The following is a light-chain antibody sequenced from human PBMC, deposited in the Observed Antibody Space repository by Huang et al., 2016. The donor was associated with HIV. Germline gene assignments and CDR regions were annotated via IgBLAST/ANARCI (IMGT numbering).Light chain of an antibody. Sequence: DIQMTQSPSSLSASVGDRVTITCQASQDISNYLNWYQQKPGKAPKLLIYDASNLETGVPSRFSGSGSGTDFTFTISSLQPEDIATYYCQQYDNLLTFGPGTKGDIK. CDR3: QQYDNLLT. V-gene: IGKV1-33*01. J-gene: IGKJ3*01. CDR1: QDISNY. CDR2: DAS.